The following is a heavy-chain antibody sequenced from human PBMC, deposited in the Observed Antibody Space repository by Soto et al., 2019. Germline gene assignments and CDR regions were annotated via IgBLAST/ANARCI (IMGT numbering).Heavy chain of an antibody. CDR3: ARAARYQLPKKGDDHYYCLDV. CDR1: GYTFNSYD. J-gene: IGHJ6*03. D-gene: IGHD2-2*01. CDR2: MNPNSGNT. V-gene: IGHV1-8*01. Sequence: GASVKVSCKASGYTFNSYDINWVRQASGQGLEYMGWMNPNSGNTGYAQKLQGRVTMTRNTSISTDYMELSSLRSEDTAVYYCARAARYQLPKKGDDHYYCLDVWG.